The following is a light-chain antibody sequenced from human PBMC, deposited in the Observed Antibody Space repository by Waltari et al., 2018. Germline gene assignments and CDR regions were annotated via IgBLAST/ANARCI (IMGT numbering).Light chain of an antibody. CDR3: GQTTHWPRT. Sequence: DVVMTQSPLSLVVIPGQPASISCTSRQSLVHSNGRTYLIWLQQKPGQPPRRLIFQASHRDYGVPDRISASGTGTDFTLKISSVEAEDVGLYYCGQTTHWPRTFGQGTKLEIK. J-gene: IGKJ1*01. CDR2: QAS. CDR1: QSLVHSNGRTY. V-gene: IGKV2-30*02.